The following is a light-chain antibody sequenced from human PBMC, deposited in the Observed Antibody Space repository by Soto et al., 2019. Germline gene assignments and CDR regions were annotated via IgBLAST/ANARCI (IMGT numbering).Light chain of an antibody. Sequence: AINMTQSPSSLSASVGHRFTIACRASQGIRNDLGWYQQKPVKAPKRLIYGASNLQTGVPSRFSGSGSGTDFSLTISSLQPEDFATYYCLQDYKFPWTFGRGTKVDIK. J-gene: IGKJ1*01. CDR2: GAS. CDR1: QGIRND. CDR3: LQDYKFPWT. V-gene: IGKV1-6*01.